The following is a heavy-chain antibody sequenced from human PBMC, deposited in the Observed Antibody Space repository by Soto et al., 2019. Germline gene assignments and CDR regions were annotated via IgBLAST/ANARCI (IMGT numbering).Heavy chain of an antibody. Sequence: SETLSLTCTVSGGSISSGGYYWSWIRQHPGKGLEWIGYIYYSGSTYYNPSLKSRVTISVDTSKNQFSLKLSSVTAADTAVYYCARGNYYYYYMDVWGKGTTVTVSS. CDR1: GGSISSGGYY. V-gene: IGHV4-31*03. CDR3: ARGNYYYYYMDV. D-gene: IGHD3-10*01. CDR2: IYYSGST. J-gene: IGHJ6*03.